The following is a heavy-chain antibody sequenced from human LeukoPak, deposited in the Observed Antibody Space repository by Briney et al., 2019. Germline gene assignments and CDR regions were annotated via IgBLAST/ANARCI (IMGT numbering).Heavy chain of an antibody. CDR1: GGSISSYY. CDR3: ASGPGYSYGYFDY. Sequence: SETLSLTCTVSGGSISSYYWSWIRQPPGKGLEWIGYIYYSGSTSYNPSLKSRVTISVDTSKNQFSLKLSSVTAADTAVYYCASGPGYSYGYFDYWGQGTLVTVSS. V-gene: IGHV4-59*08. J-gene: IGHJ4*02. CDR2: IYYSGST. D-gene: IGHD5-18*01.